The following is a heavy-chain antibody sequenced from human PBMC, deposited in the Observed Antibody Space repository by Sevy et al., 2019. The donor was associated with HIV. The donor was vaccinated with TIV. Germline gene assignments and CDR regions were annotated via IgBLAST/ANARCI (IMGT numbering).Heavy chain of an antibody. J-gene: IGHJ4*02. CDR2: IYPGDADT. D-gene: IGHD6-19*01. CDR3: ERPTGGWYDYFDY. CDR1: GYSFTSYW. Sequence: GESLKISCKGSGYSFTSYWIGWVRQMPGKGLEWMGIIYPGDADTRDSPSFQGQVTISADKSISTAYLQWSSLKASDTAMYYCERPTGGWYDYFDYWGQGTLVTVSS. V-gene: IGHV5-51*01.